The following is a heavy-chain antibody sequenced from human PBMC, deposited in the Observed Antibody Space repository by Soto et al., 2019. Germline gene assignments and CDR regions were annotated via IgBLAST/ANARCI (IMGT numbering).Heavy chain of an antibody. CDR2: ISSGSSTI. D-gene: IGHD3-22*01. Sequence: EVQLVESGGGLIQPGGSLRLSCAASGFTFSNYNMNWVPQAPGKGLEWVSHISSGSSTIYDADSVKGLFTISRDNAKNSLYLQMNSPRDEDTAVYYCARDPGSSGYYLPFDFWGQGTLVTVSS. J-gene: IGHJ4*02. V-gene: IGHV3-48*02. CDR3: ARDPGSSGYYLPFDF. CDR1: GFTFSNYN.